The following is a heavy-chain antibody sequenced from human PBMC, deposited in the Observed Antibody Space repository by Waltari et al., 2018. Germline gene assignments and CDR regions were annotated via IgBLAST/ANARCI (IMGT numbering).Heavy chain of an antibody. CDR3: AKSPMAGTIYFDS. CDR1: GFRVGSSY. V-gene: IGHV3-53*01. J-gene: IGHJ4*02. D-gene: IGHD6-19*01. CDR2: IDSNNKT. Sequence: EVQLVESGGGLVRPGGSLRLSCAASGFRVGSSYLSWVRQAPGKGLEWVSSIDSNNKTHYLVSVKGRFTISRDNSKSTLYLQMDSLRAEDTAMYYCAKSPMAGTIYFDSWGQGALVTVSS.